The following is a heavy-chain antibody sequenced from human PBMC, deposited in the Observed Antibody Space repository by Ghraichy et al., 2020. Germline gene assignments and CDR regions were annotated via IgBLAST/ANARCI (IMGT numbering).Heavy chain of an antibody. CDR3: ARDDGVVGKFDP. Sequence: GGSLRLSCAASGFTFSTYWMSWVRQAPGKGLEWVANIKEDGSEKYYVDSVKGRFTISRDNAKNSLFLQMNSLRAEDTAVYYCARDDGVVGKFDPWGQGTLVTVSS. CDR2: IKEDGSEK. J-gene: IGHJ5*02. V-gene: IGHV3-7*01. D-gene: IGHD1-26*01. CDR1: GFTFSTYW.